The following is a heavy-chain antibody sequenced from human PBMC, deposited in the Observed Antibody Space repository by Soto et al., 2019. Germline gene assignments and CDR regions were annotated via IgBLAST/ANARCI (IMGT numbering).Heavy chain of an antibody. V-gene: IGHV3-74*01. CDR3: ADLFAGFDI. CDR1: GFTFSSHW. Sequence: EVQVVESGGDLVQPGGSLRLSCVGSGFTFSSHWMHWVRQAPGKGLVWVAHITHDGSSATYADSVKGRFTISRDNAKNTLYLQMNTLRFEDTAVYYCADLFAGFDIWVQGTMVTVSS. CDR2: ITHDGSSA. J-gene: IGHJ3*02. D-gene: IGHD3-10*02.